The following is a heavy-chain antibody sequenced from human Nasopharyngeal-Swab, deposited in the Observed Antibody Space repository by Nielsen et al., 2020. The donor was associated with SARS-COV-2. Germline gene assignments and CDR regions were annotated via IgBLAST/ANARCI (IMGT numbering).Heavy chain of an antibody. CDR3: ARGDLTAYDAFDI. CDR1: GYTFTGYY. CDR2: INPNSGGT. Sequence: ASVKVSCKASGYTFTGYYMHWVRQAPGQGLERMGWINPNSGGTNYAQKFQGRVTMTRDTSISTAYMELSRLRSDDTAVYYCARGDLTAYDAFDIWGQGTMVTVSS. J-gene: IGHJ3*02. D-gene: IGHD7-27*01. V-gene: IGHV1-2*02.